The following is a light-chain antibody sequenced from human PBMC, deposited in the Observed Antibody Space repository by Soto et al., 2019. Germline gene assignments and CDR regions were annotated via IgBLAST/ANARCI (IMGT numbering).Light chain of an antibody. CDR1: QGVSSY. J-gene: IGKJ4*01. CDR2: AAS. V-gene: IGKV1-9*01. Sequence: IQLTHTPSSLSTSVRGRVTITCRASQGVSSYLAWYQQKPGKDPKLLIYAASTLQSGVPSRFSGSGSGTDFTLTISSLQPEDFATYYCQQFKSYPLTFGGGTKVDIK. CDR3: QQFKSYPLT.